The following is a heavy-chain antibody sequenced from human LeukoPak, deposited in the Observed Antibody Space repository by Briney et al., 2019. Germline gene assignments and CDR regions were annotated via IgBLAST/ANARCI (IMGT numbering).Heavy chain of an antibody. CDR2: IWYDGSNK. D-gene: IGHD5-12*01. Sequence: GGSLRLSCAASGFTFSSYGMHWVRQAPGKGLEWVAVIWYDGSNKYYADSVKGRFTISRDNSKNTLYLQMNSLRAEDTAVYYCARAQKVAYWFDPWGQGTLVTVSS. CDR3: ARAQKVAYWFDP. CDR1: GFTFSSYG. V-gene: IGHV3-33*01. J-gene: IGHJ5*02.